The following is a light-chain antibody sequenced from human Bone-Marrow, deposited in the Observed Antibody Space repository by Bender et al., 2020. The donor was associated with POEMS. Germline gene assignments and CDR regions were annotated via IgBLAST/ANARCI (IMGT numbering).Light chain of an antibody. J-gene: IGLJ2*01. CDR3: QAWDSRSVI. CDR1: QLGDQY. Sequence: SYGLTQPPSVSVSPGHTANITCSGDQLGDQYASWYQLKPGQSPALVIYEDNKRPSGIPERFSGSNSGNIPTLTSSGTQALDVADYYCQAWDSRSVIFGGETELTV. CDR2: EDN. V-gene: IGLV3-1*01.